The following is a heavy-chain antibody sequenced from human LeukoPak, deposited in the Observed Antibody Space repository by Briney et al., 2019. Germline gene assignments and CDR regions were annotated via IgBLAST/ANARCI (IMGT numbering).Heavy chain of an antibody. V-gene: IGHV4-34*01. J-gene: IGHJ3*02. D-gene: IGHD3-3*01. CDR3: ATRGRFLEWLLYRDAFDI. CDR2: INHSGST. Sequence: SETLSLTRAVYGGSFSGYYWSWIRQPPGKGLEWIGEINHSGSTNYNPSLKSRVTISVDTSKNQFSLKLSSVTAADTAVYYCATRGRFLEWLLYRDAFDIWGQGTMVTVSS. CDR1: GGSFSGYY.